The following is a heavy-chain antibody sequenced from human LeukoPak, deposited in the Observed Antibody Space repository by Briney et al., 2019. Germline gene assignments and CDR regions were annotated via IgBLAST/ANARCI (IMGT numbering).Heavy chain of an antibody. D-gene: IGHD3-22*01. V-gene: IGHV4-59*01. J-gene: IGHJ4*02. CDR3: ARVSYFDSSGYYPNYLDY. CDR2: IYYSGST. Sequence: SETLSLTCTVSGGSISNYYWSWIRQPPGKGLEWIGYIYYSGSTNYNPSLKSRVTISVDTSKNQFSLKLSSVTAAHTAVYYCARVSYFDSSGYYPNYLDYWGKGTLVTVSS. CDR1: GGSISNYY.